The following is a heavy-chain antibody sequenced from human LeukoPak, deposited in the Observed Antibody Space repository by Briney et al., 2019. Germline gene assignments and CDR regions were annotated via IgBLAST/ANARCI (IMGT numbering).Heavy chain of an antibody. CDR3: ARVRSYCTNGVCYWDLDY. V-gene: IGHV1-2*02. CDR1: GYTFTDYY. Sequence: ASVKVSCKASGYTFTDYYMEWVRQAPGQGLEWMGWINPNSGGTNYAQKFQGRVTMTRDTSISTAYMELSRLTSDDTAVYYCARVRSYCTNGVCYWDLDYWGQGTLVTVSS. D-gene: IGHD2-8*01. CDR2: INPNSGGT. J-gene: IGHJ4*02.